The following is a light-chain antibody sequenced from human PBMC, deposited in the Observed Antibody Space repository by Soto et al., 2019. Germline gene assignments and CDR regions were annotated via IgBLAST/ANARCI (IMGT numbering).Light chain of an antibody. J-gene: IGLJ1*01. CDR3: TSYTASSTLNYV. CDR2: DVS. Sequence: QSALTQPASVSGSPGQSITISCTGTSSDVGGYNYVSWYQQYPGKAPELMIYDVSIRPSGVSSRFSGSKSGTTASLTISGLQAEDEADYYCTSYTASSTLNYVFGTGTKLTVL. V-gene: IGLV2-14*03. CDR1: SSDVGGYNY.